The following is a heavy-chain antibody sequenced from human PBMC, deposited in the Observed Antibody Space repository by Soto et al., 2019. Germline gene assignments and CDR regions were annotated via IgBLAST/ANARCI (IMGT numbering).Heavy chain of an antibody. V-gene: IGHV4-30-4*01. D-gene: IGHD2-8*01. CDR2: IYYSGST. J-gene: IGHJ4*02. CDR3: ARSPKGTNFDY. CDR1: GGSISSGDYY. Sequence: SETLSLTCTVSGGSISSGDYYWSWIRQPPGKGLEWIGHIYYSGSTYYNPSLKSRVTISVDTSKNQFSLKLSSVTAADTAVYYCARSPKGTNFDYWGQGTLVTVSS.